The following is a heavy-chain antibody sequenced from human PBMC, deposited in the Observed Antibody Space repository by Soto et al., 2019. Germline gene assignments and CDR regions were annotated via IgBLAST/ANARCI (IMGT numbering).Heavy chain of an antibody. CDR1: GYSFTSYG. D-gene: IGHD5-18*01. V-gene: IGHV1-18*01. Sequence: ASVKVSCKASGYSFTSYGITWVRQAPGQGLEWMGWISAYNGNTNYAPKLQERVTMTTDTSTNTAYMELRSLRYDDTALYYCARDVDTAMVSVKWFDPWGQGNLVTVYS. J-gene: IGHJ5*02. CDR3: ARDVDTAMVSVKWFDP. CDR2: ISAYNGNT.